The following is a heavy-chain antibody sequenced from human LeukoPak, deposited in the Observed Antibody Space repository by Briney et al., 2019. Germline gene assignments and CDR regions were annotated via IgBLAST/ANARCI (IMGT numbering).Heavy chain of an antibody. CDR2: IYTSGST. J-gene: IGHJ3*02. Sequence: SETLSLTCTVSGGSISSYYWSWIRRPAGKGLEWIGRIYTSGSTNYNPSLKSRVTISVDTSKNQFSLKLSSVTAADTAVYYCALVSTYYDILTGYYDAFDIWGQGTMVTVSS. D-gene: IGHD3-9*01. V-gene: IGHV4-4*07. CDR3: ALVSTYYDILTGYYDAFDI. CDR1: GGSISSYY.